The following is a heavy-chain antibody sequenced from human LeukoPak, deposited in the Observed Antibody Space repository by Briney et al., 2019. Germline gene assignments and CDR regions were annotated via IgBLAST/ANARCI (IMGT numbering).Heavy chain of an antibody. CDR3: AYGSGSYYNDGYYFDH. J-gene: IGHJ4*02. D-gene: IGHD3-10*01. CDR2: ISSSGTTI. CDR1: GFTFSSYS. Sequence: GGSLRLSCAASGFTFSSYSMSWVRQAPGKGLEWVSYISSSGTTIYHADSVKGRFTISRDNAKNSLYLQMNSLRAEDTAVYYCAYGSGSYYNDGYYFDHWGQGTLVTVSS. V-gene: IGHV3-48*01.